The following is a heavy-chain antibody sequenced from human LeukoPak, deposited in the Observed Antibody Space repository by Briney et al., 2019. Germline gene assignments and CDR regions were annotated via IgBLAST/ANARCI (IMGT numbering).Heavy chain of an antibody. CDR2: IYYSGST. CDR1: GGSFSGYY. J-gene: IGHJ6*02. V-gene: IGHV4-59*08. CDR3: ARHNDYGDYATWYYYGMDV. D-gene: IGHD4-17*01. Sequence: SETLSLTCAVYGGSFSGYYWSWIRQPPGKGLEWIGYIYYSGSTNYNPSLKSRVTISVDTSKNQFSLKLSSVTAADTAVYYCARHNDYGDYATWYYYGMDVWGQGTTVTVSS.